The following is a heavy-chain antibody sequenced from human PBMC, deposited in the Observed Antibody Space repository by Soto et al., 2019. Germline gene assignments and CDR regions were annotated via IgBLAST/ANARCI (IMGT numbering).Heavy chain of an antibody. CDR1: GFIFENFG. Sequence: EVVLLESGGGLEQPGGSLRLSCAASGFIFENFGMSWVRQAPGKGLEWISSISGSGFKKYYADSVKGRFTISRDNSKSPGVSEMNNLSAEDTAVYHCAKNQGVELVPLATVDWFDPWGQGSVVTVSS. CDR2: ISGSGFKK. CDR3: AKNQGVELVPLATVDWFDP. D-gene: IGHD1-26*01. V-gene: IGHV3-23*01. J-gene: IGHJ5*02.